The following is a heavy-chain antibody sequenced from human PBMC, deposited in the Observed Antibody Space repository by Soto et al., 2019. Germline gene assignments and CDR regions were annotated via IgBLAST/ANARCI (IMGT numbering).Heavy chain of an antibody. Sequence: PGESLKISCKGSGYSFTRYWIGWVRQMPGKGLEWMGIIYPGDSDTRYSPSFQGQVTISADKSISTAYLQWSSLKASDTAMYYCARLAYCGGDCSNDAFDIWGQGTMVTVSS. D-gene: IGHD2-21*02. CDR1: GYSFTRYW. CDR2: IYPGDSDT. CDR3: ARLAYCGGDCSNDAFDI. V-gene: IGHV5-51*01. J-gene: IGHJ3*02.